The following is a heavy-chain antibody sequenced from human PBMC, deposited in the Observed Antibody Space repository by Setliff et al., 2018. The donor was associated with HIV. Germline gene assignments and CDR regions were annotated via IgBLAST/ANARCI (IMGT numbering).Heavy chain of an antibody. V-gene: IGHV3-15*01. Sequence: GGSLRLSCAASGFTFSSYPMNWVRQAPGMGLGWVGSFKIDSDGGTINYAAPVQGRFTISRDDSKNTLYLQVNSLKTEDTAVYYCTTEIDWGQGTMVTV. CDR2: FKIDSDGGTI. J-gene: IGHJ4*02. CDR1: GFTFSSYP. CDR3: TTEID.